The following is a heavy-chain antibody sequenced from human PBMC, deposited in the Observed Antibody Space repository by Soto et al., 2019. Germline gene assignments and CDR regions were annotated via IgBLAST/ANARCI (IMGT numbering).Heavy chain of an antibody. J-gene: IGHJ3*02. V-gene: IGHV3-11*06. D-gene: IGHD1-1*01. Sequence: PGGSLRLSCAASGFTLSDYFMAWVRQSPRQGLEWVSSSSSIGGYITYADSVRGRFTISRDNAKSSLYLQMNSLRAEDTAVYYCARIQLASYAFDIWGQGAMVTVSS. CDR2: SSSIGGYI. CDR1: GFTLSDYF. CDR3: ARIQLASYAFDI.